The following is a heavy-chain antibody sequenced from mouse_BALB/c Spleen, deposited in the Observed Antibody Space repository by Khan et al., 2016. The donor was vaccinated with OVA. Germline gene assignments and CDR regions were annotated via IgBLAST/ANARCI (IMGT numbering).Heavy chain of an antibody. D-gene: IGHD2-10*01. J-gene: IGHJ4*01. Sequence: QVQLVQSGPELKKPGETVKISCKASGYTFTSYGMNWVKQSPGKALRWMGWINTYTGEATYTDDFKGRFAFSLESSASTADLQINNLKNEDTATXFCARPPYFSYTLDYWGQGTSVTVSS. CDR3: ARPPYFSYTLDY. V-gene: IGHV9-3-1*01. CDR2: INTYTGEA. CDR1: GYTFTSYG.